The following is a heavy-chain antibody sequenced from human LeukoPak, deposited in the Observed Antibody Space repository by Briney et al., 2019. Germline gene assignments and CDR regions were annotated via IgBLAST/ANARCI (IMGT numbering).Heavy chain of an antibody. CDR1: GYTFTGYY. Sequence: ASVKVSCKASGYTFTGYYMHWVRQAPGQGLEWMGCINPNSGGTNYAQKFQGRVTMTRDTSISTAYMELSRLRSDDTAVYYCARPYCSSTSCYSYFDYWGQGTLVTVSS. CDR2: INPNSGGT. V-gene: IGHV1-2*02. D-gene: IGHD2-2*01. J-gene: IGHJ4*02. CDR3: ARPYCSSTSCYSYFDY.